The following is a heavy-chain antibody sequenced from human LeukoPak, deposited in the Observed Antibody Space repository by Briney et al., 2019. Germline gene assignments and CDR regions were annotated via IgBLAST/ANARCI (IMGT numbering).Heavy chain of an antibody. J-gene: IGHJ3*02. V-gene: IGHV3-30-3*01. CDR3: ARSPFYYYDSSGYLTPDAFDI. CDR2: ISYDGSNK. Sequence: PGGSLRLSRAASGFTYSSYAMHWVRQAPGKGLEWVAVISYDGSNKYYADSVKGRFTISRDNSKNTLYLQMNSLRAEDTAVYYCARSPFYYYDSSGYLTPDAFDIWGQGTMVTVSS. D-gene: IGHD3-22*01. CDR1: GFTYSSYA.